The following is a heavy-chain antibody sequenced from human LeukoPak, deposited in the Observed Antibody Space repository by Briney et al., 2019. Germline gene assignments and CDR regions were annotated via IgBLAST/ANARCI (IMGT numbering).Heavy chain of an antibody. J-gene: IGHJ3*01. D-gene: IGHD2-15*01. V-gene: IGHV4-59*08. Sequence: PSDTLSLTCTVSGGSISGYYWSWIRQPPEKGLEWIGYINYSGDSNYNPSLKSRVTISVDTSKNQFSLKVTSVIAADTAVYYCARHHNYYSGALKRAFDLWGQGTMVTVSS. CDR2: INYSGDS. CDR1: GGSISGYY. CDR3: ARHHNYYSGALKRAFDL.